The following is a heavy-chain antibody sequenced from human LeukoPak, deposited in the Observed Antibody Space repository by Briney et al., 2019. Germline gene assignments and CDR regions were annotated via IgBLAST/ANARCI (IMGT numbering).Heavy chain of an antibody. CDR2: INAGNDNT. V-gene: IGHV1-3*01. D-gene: IGHD2-15*01. J-gene: IGHJ5*02. Sequence: ASVKVSCKASGGTFSSYAISWVRQAPGQGLEWMGWINAGNDNTKYSQKFQGRVTITRDTSASTAYMELSSLRSEDTAVYYCARDLGYCTGGTCYPNWFDPWGQGTLVTVSS. CDR3: ARDLGYCTGGTCYPNWFDP. CDR1: GGTFSSYA.